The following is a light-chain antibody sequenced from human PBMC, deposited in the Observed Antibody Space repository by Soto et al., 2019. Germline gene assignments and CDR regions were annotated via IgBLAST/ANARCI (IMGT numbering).Light chain of an antibody. J-gene: IGLJ3*02. Sequence: QSALTQPPSASGSPENQSTIPAPEPIMNLGAYNYVSWYQQHAGKAPKLVIYEVTKRPSGVPDRFSGSKSANTASLTVSGLQAEDEADYYCSSFASSNTWVFGGGTKLTVL. CDR3: SSFASSNTWV. CDR2: EVT. CDR1: IMNLGAYNY. V-gene: IGLV2-8*01.